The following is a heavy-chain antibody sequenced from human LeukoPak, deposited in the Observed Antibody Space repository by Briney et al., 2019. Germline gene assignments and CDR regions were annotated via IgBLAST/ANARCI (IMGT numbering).Heavy chain of an antibody. D-gene: IGHD3-22*01. J-gene: IGHJ3*02. Sequence: GGSLRLSCVASGFSFSSSVIHWGRQAPGKGLEWVAAISSDGYSKYYADSVKGRFTISRDNSKNTVYLQMSGLRAEDTALYYCARGAHSSGYCDAFDIRGQGTMVTVSS. CDR1: GFSFSSSV. V-gene: IGHV3-30-3*01. CDR3: ARGAHSSGYCDAFDI. CDR2: ISSDGYSK.